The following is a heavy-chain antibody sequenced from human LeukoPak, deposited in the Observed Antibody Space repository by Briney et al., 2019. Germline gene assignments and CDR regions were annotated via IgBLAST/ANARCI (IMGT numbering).Heavy chain of an antibody. CDR3: ARGPDSSTYYYFY. CDR1: GGTFSSQA. CDR2: IIPIFGTA. D-gene: IGHD3-22*01. Sequence: GASVKVSCKASGGTFSSQAISWVRQAPGQGLEWRGGIIPIFGTANDAQKFQGKVTITADKSTSTVYMALSSLRSEDTAVYYCARGPDSSTYYYFYWGQGTLVTVSS. J-gene: IGHJ4*02. V-gene: IGHV1-69*06.